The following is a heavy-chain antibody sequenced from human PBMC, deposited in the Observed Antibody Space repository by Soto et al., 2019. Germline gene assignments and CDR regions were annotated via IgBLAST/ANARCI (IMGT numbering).Heavy chain of an antibody. D-gene: IGHD2-15*01. CDR3: AKNPRVRKWYVDY. CDR2: ISGSGGST. J-gene: IGHJ4*02. Sequence: GGSLRLSCAASGFTFSSYAMSWVRQAPGKGLEWVSAISGSGGSTYYANSVKGRFTISRDNSKNTLYLQMNSLRAEDTAVDYCAKNPRVRKWYVDYWGQGTLVTVSS. CDR1: GFTFSSYA. V-gene: IGHV3-23*01.